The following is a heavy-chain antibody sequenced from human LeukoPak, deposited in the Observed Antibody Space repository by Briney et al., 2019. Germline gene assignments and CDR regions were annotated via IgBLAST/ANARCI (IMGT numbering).Heavy chain of an antibody. Sequence: GGSLRLSCAASGFTVSSNYMSWVRQAPGKGLEWVSVIYSGGSTYYADSVKGRFTISRDNSKNTLYLQMNSLRAEDTAVYYCARDRFHRSVRGYYYYYYMDVWGKGTTVTISS. CDR3: ARDRFHRSVRGYYYYYYMDV. D-gene: IGHD3-10*01. CDR2: IYSGGST. J-gene: IGHJ6*03. V-gene: IGHV3-66*01. CDR1: GFTVSSNY.